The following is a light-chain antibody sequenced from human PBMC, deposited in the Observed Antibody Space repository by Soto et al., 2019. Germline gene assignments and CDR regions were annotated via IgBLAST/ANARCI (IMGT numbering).Light chain of an antibody. J-gene: IGLJ3*02. CDR3: SLYTISRV. CDR2: EVS. CDR1: SSDVGRYNY. Sequence: QSALTQPASVSGSPGQSITISCTGTSSDVGRYNYVSWYQQHPGKAPKLMIYEVSNRPSGVSNRFSGSKSGNTASLTISGLQAEDEADYYCSLYTISRVFGGGTQLTVL. V-gene: IGLV2-14*01.